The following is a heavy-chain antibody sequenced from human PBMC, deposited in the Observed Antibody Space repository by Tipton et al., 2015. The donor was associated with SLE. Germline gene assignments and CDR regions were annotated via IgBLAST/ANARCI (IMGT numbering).Heavy chain of an antibody. J-gene: IGHJ3*02. D-gene: IGHD6-13*01. CDR1: GGSISSGSYY. V-gene: IGHV4-61*09. CDR2: IYSSGST. Sequence: TLSLTCTVSGGSISSGSYYWSWIRQPAGKGLEWIGYIYSSGSTIYNPSLKSQVAISVDTSKNQFSLKLSSVTAADTAVYYCARGGGAAAYWVVVYDAFDIWGQGTMVTVSS. CDR3: ARGGGAAAYWVVVYDAFDI.